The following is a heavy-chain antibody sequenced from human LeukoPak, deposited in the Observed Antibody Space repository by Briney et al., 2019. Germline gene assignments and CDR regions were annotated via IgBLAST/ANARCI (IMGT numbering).Heavy chain of an antibody. CDR3: ASPYYDFWSGYQYNYYFDY. Sequence: GGSLRLSCAAPGFTFSSYAMHWVRQAPGKGLEWVAVISYDGSNKYYADSVKGRFTISRDNSKNTLYLQMNSLRAEDTAVYYCASPYYDFWSGYQYNYYFDYWGQGTLVTVSS. CDR2: ISYDGSNK. V-gene: IGHV3-30*04. J-gene: IGHJ4*02. D-gene: IGHD3-3*01. CDR1: GFTFSSYA.